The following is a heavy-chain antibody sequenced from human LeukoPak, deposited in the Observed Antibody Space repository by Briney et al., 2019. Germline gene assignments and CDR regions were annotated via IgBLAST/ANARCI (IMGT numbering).Heavy chain of an antibody. CDR2: ISGSGGST. V-gene: IGHV3-23*01. Sequence: GGSLRLSCAASGFTFSGSAMHWVRQAPGKGLEWVSAISGSGGSTYYADSVKGRFTISRDNSKNTLYLQMNSLRAEDTAVYYCAKDPDGWELRHWGQGTLVTVSS. CDR1: GFTFSGSA. J-gene: IGHJ4*02. CDR3: AKDPDGWELRH. D-gene: IGHD1-26*01.